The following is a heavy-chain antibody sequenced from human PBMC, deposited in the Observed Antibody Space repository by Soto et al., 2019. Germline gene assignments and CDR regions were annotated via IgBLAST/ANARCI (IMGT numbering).Heavy chain of an antibody. V-gene: IGHV3-23*01. D-gene: IGHD2-2*01. CDR1: GFTFSGYA. CDR3: VKGSSTSRPYYFDY. J-gene: IGHJ4*02. CDR2: VTGGGDDT. Sequence: EVQLLDSGGGFVQPGGSLRLSCEASGFTFSGYAMSWVRQAPGRRLEWISAVTGGGDDTYYADYVKGRFTISRDNSMNTLYMQMSSLRADDTALYYCVKGSSTSRPYYFDYWGQGTLVTVSS.